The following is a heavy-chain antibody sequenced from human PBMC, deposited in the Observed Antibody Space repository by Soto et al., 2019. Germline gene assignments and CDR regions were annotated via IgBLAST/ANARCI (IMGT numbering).Heavy chain of an antibody. D-gene: IGHD4-17*01. CDR1: GFTFSSYW. J-gene: IGHJ6*02. CDR2: IKQDGSER. V-gene: IGHV3-7*01. CDR3: ARLRVDYGGYYYGMDV. Sequence: LRLSCAASGFTFSSYWMSWVRQAPGKGLEWVANIKQDGSERYYVDSVKGRFTIPRDNAKNSLYLQMNSLRAEDTAVYYCARLRVDYGGYYYGMDVWGQGTTVTVSS.